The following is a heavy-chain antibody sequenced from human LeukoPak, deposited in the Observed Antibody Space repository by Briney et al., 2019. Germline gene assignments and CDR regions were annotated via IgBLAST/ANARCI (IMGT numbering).Heavy chain of an antibody. D-gene: IGHD4-17*01. CDR1: GGTFSSYA. V-gene: IGHV1-69*13. CDR2: FIPIFGTA. CDR3: ARDLLSPGVTTGVDAFDI. J-gene: IGHJ3*02. Sequence: SVKVSCKASGGTFSSYAISWVRQAPGQGLEWMGGFIPIFGTANYAQKFQGRVTITADESTSTAYMELSSLRSEDTAVYYCARDLLSPGVTTGVDAFDIWGQGTMVTVSS.